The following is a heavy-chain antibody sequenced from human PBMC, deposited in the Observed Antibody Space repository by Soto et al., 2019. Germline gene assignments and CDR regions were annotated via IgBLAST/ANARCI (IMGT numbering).Heavy chain of an antibody. D-gene: IGHD3-3*01. CDR3: AGIVVYDFWSGYYPYYFDY. CDR1: GGSISSSSYY. V-gene: IGHV4-39*01. J-gene: IGHJ4*02. Sequence: SETLSLTCTVSGGSISSSSYYWGWIRQPPGKGLEWIGSIYYSGSTYYNPSLKSRVTISVDTSKNQFSLKLSSVTAADTAVYYCAGIVVYDFWSGYYPYYFDYWGQGTLVTVSS. CDR2: IYYSGST.